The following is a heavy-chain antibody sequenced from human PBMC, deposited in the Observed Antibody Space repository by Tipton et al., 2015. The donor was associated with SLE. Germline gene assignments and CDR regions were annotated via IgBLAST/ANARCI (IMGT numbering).Heavy chain of an antibody. J-gene: IGHJ4*02. D-gene: IGHD2-15*01. CDR1: GGSISSHY. CDR2: ISYSETT. CDR3: AGAWQGYCSGGTCYVLDY. Sequence: LRLSCTVSGGSISSHYWSWIRQPPGKGLEWIGYISYSETTNYNPSLKSRVTISVDTSKNQFSLKLRPVTAADTAVYYCAGAWQGYCSGGTCYVLDYWGQGTLVTVSS. V-gene: IGHV4-59*11.